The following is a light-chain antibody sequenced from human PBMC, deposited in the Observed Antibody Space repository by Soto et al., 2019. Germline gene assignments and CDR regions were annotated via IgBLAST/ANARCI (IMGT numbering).Light chain of an antibody. J-gene: IGLJ1*01. Sequence: QSVLTQPPSASGTPGQRVTFSCSGSSSNIKSNYVYWYQQLPGTAPKLLIYRNDQRPSGVPDRFSGSKSGTSASLAISGLRSEDEADYYCATWDDSLSGYVFGTGTKLTVL. CDR3: ATWDDSLSGYV. V-gene: IGLV1-47*01. CDR1: SSNIKSNY. CDR2: RND.